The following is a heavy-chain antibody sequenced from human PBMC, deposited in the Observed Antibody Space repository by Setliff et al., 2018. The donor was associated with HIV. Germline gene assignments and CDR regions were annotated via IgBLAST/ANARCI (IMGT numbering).Heavy chain of an antibody. J-gene: IGHJ6*02. D-gene: IGHD6-13*01. CDR2: ITSSGGNT. Sequence: GGSLRLSCAASGFTFSNYAMTWVRQAPGKGLEWVSGITSSGGNTYYADSVKGRFTISRDNSKNTLFLQMNSLRPEDTAVYYCARDCRVGWVFTYGMDVWGQGTLVTVSS. CDR3: ARDCRVGWVFTYGMDV. V-gene: IGHV3-23*01. CDR1: GFTFSNYA.